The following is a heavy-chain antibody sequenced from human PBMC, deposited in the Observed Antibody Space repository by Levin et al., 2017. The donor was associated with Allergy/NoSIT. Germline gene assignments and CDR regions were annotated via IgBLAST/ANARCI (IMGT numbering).Heavy chain of an antibody. D-gene: IGHD6-19*01. CDR1: GFTFSSYG. CDR3: ARENRPGIAVAGGGFDY. Sequence: GGSLRLSCAASGFTFSSYGMHWVRQAPGKGLEWVAVIWYDGSNKYYADSVKGRFTISRDNSKNTLYLQMNSLRAEDTAVYYCARENRPGIAVAGGGFDYWGQGTLVTVSS. J-gene: IGHJ4*02. V-gene: IGHV3-33*01. CDR2: IWYDGSNK.